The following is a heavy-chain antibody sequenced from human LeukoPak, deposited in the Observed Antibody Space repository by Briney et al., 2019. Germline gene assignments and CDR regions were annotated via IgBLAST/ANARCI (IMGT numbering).Heavy chain of an antibody. CDR3: ARSTQERHYYYYYMDV. D-gene: IGHD1-26*01. Sequence: GGSLRLSCAASGFTFSSYSMNWVRQAPGKGLEWVSSISSSSSYIYYADSVKGRFTISRDNAKNSLYLQMNSLRAEDTAMYYCARSTQERHYYYYYMDVWGKGTTVTISS. V-gene: IGHV3-21*01. J-gene: IGHJ6*03. CDR2: ISSSSSYI. CDR1: GFTFSSYS.